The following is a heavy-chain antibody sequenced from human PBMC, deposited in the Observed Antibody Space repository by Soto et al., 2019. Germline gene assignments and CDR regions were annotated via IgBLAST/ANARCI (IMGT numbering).Heavy chain of an antibody. V-gene: IGHV4-31*03. CDR2: IYYSGST. D-gene: IGHD2-8*01. Sequence: SETLSLTCTVSGGSIGSGGYYWSWIRQHPGKGLEWTGYIYYSGSTYYNPSLKSRVTISVDTSKNQFSLKLSSVTAADTAVYYCARARGYCTNGVCYRPWYFDLWGRGTLVTVSS. CDR3: ARARGYCTNGVCYRPWYFDL. J-gene: IGHJ2*01. CDR1: GGSIGSGGYY.